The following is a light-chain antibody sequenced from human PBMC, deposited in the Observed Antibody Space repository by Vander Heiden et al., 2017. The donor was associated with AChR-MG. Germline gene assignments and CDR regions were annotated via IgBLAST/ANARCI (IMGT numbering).Light chain of an antibody. Sequence: VMTQTPLPPSVTPGHPASISCKSSQSLLHSNEITSLSWYLHKAGQSPQLLMYEASSRFSGVPDRVSGSGSGTDFTLKSIRAEAEDVGGYYCLHGTHLKTFGQGTKVEIK. J-gene: IGKJ1*01. V-gene: IGKV2-29*02. CDR2: EAS. CDR3: LHGTHLKT. CDR1: QSLLHSNEITS.